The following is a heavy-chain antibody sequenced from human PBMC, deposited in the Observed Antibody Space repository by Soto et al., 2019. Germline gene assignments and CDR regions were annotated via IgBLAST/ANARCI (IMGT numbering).Heavy chain of an antibody. CDR1: GFTFSSYS. CDR3: AKVTGCCVSRCDDGIDI. J-gene: IGHJ3*02. CDR2: ISGSGGVT. Sequence: GGSLRLSCAASGFTFSSYSMNWVRQAPGKGLEWVSIISGSGGVTSYADSVKGRFTISRDNSKNSLFLQMKSLRGEDTAVYYCAKVTGCCVSRCDDGIDIWGHGTLVTVSS. D-gene: IGHD2-21*01. V-gene: IGHV3-23*01.